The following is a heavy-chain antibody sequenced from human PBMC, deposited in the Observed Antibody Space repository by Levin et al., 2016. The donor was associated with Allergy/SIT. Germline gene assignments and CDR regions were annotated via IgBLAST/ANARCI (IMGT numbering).Heavy chain of an antibody. Sequence: SETLSLTCTVSGGSISSYYWSWIRQPPGKGLEWIGYIYYSGSTNYNPSLKSRVTISVDTSKNQFSLNVRSVTAADTAIYYCARGTRRTSDFDYWGQGTLVTVSS. J-gene: IGHJ4*02. CDR2: IYYSGST. CDR1: GGSISSYY. CDR3: ARGTRRTSDFDY. D-gene: IGHD2-2*01. V-gene: IGHV4-59*12.